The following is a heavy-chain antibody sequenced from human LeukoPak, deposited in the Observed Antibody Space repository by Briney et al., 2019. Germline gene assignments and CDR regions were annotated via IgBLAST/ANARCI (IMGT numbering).Heavy chain of an antibody. CDR1: GGTFSSYA. CDR2: IIPIFGTA. J-gene: IGHJ4*02. CDR3: ARGAQHDYVWGSYRSFDY. Sequence: SVKVSCKASGGTFSSYAISWVRQAPGQGLEWMGGIIPIFGTADYAQKFQGRVTITADESTSTAYMELSSLRSEDTAVYYCARGAQHDYVWGSYRSFDYWGQGTLVTVSS. V-gene: IGHV1-69*13. D-gene: IGHD3-16*02.